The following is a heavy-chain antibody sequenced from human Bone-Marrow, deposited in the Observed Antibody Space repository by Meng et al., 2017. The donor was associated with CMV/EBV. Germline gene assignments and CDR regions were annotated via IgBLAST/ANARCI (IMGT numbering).Heavy chain of an antibody. V-gene: IGHV3-66*02. CDR2: IYSGGST. D-gene: IGHD1-26*01. CDR3: AKGYDSGNYYFDY. Sequence: ETLSLTCAVYGGSFSGYYWSWIRQPPGKGLEWVSVIYSGGSTYYADSVKGRFTISRDNSKNTLYLQMNSLRAEDTTVYYCAKGYDSGNYYFDYWGQGTLVTGSS. J-gene: IGHJ4*02. CDR1: GGSFSGYY.